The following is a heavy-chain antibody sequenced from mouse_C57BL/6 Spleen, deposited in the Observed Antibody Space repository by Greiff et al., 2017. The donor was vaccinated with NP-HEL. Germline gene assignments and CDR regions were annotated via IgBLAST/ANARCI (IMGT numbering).Heavy chain of an antibody. Sequence: VQLQQSGAELARPGASVKLSCKASGYTFTSYGISWVKQRTGQGLEWIGEIYPRSGNTYYNEKFKGKATLTADKSSSTAYMELRSLTSEDSAVYFCARSADSSGYRFAYWGQGTLVTVSA. V-gene: IGHV1-81*01. CDR3: ARSADSSGYRFAY. CDR1: GYTFTSYG. D-gene: IGHD3-2*02. J-gene: IGHJ3*01. CDR2: IYPRSGNT.